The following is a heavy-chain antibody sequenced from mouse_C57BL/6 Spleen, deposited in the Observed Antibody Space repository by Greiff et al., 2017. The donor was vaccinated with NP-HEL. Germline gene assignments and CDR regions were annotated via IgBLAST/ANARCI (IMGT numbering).Heavy chain of an antibody. CDR1: GFTFSSYG. CDR3: ARQEGNYNWYFDV. CDR2: ISSGGSYT. V-gene: IGHV5-6*02. D-gene: IGHD2-1*01. Sequence: EVKLEESGGDLVKPGGSLKLSCAASGFTFSSYGMSWVRQTPDKRLEWVATISSGGSYTYYPDSVKGRFTISRDNAKNTLYLQMSSLKSEDTAMYYCARQEGNYNWYFDVWGTGTTVTVSS. J-gene: IGHJ1*03.